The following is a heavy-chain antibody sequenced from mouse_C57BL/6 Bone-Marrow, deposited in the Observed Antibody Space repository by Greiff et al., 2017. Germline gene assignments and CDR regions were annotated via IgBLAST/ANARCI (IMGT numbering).Heavy chain of an antibody. Sequence: VQLQESGPGLVKPSQSLSLTCSVTGYSITSGYYWNWIRQFPGNKLEWMGYISYDGSNNYNPSLKNRISITRDTSKNQFFLKLNSVTTEDTATYYCARDQWLLFAYWGQGTLVTVSA. J-gene: IGHJ3*01. CDR2: ISYDGSN. CDR1: GYSITSGYY. CDR3: ARDQWLLFAY. D-gene: IGHD2-3*01. V-gene: IGHV3-6*01.